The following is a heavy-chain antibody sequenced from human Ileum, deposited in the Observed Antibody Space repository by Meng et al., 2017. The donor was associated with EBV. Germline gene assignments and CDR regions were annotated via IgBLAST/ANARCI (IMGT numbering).Heavy chain of an antibody. Sequence: QVPLQESGPGLVEASDTLSRTCAVSVYSISSTNWWDWIRQPPGKGLEWIGYIYYSGSTSYNPSLKSRVTMSVDTSKNQFSLNLNSVTAVDTAVYYCARNVPGTSAYYDWGQGTLVTVSS. D-gene: IGHD3-22*01. CDR1: VYSISSTNW. CDR2: IYYSGST. J-gene: IGHJ4*02. V-gene: IGHV4-28*01. CDR3: ARNVPGTSAYYD.